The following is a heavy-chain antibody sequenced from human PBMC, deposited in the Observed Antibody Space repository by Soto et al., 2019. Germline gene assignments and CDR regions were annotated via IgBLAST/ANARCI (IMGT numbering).Heavy chain of an antibody. CDR1: GGTFSSYT. D-gene: IGHD5-18*01. V-gene: IGHV1-69*08. J-gene: IGHJ4*02. CDR2: IIPILGIA. Sequence: QVQLVQSGAEVKKPGSSVKVSCKASGGTFSSYTISWVRQAPGQGLEWMGRIIPILGIANYEKKFQGRVTITADKSTSTAYMELSSLRSEDTAVYYCARDLGIQLWSYYFDYWGQGTLVTVSS. CDR3: ARDLGIQLWSYYFDY.